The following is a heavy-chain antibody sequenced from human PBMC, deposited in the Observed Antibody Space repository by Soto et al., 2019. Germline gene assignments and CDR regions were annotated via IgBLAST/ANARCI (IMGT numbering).Heavy chain of an antibody. V-gene: IGHV4-59*01. J-gene: IGHJ6*02. CDR2: IYYSGST. CDR1: GGSISSYY. D-gene: IGHD3-10*02. CDR3: ARMSPYYYVGMDA. Sequence: SETLSLTCTVSGGSISSYYWRWIRQPPGKGLEWIGYIYYSGSTNYNPSLKSRVTISVDTSKNPFSLKLSSVTAADTAVYYCARMSPYYYVGMDAWGQGTTVTVSS.